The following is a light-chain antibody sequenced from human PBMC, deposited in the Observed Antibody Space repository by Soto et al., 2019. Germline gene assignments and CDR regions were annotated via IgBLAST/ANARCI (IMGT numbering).Light chain of an antibody. CDR1: QSVSRSY. V-gene: IGKV3-20*01. Sequence: EVVLTQSPGTLSLSPGERATLSCRASQSVSRSYLAWYQQKPGQAPRLLIYGASSRATGIPDRFSGSGSGTDFTLTINSLQSEDFAVYYCQRYNNWPLTFGGGTKVESK. CDR3: QRYNNWPLT. J-gene: IGKJ4*01. CDR2: GAS.